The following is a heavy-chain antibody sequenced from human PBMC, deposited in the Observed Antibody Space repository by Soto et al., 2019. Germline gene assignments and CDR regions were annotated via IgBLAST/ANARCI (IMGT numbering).Heavy chain of an antibody. J-gene: IGHJ4*02. Sequence: GGSLRLSCAASGFTFSSYAMSWVRQAPGKGLEWVSAISGSGGSTYYADSVKGRFTISRDNSKNTLYLQMNSLRAEDTAVYYCAKDRYYDILTGPSGLDYWGQGTLVTVSS. CDR2: ISGSGGST. CDR3: AKDRYYDILTGPSGLDY. V-gene: IGHV3-23*01. D-gene: IGHD3-9*01. CDR1: GFTFSSYA.